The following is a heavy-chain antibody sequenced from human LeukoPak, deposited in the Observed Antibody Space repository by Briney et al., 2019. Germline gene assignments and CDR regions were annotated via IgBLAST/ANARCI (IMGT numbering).Heavy chain of an antibody. CDR2: IYYSGST. J-gene: IGHJ4*02. CDR3: ARRLRYFDWLPQSPVDY. Sequence: SETLSLTCTVSGGSVSSGSYYWSWIRQPPGKGLEWIGYIYYSGSTNYNPSLKSRVTISVDTSKNQFSLKLSSVTAADTAVYYCARRLRYFDWLPQSPVDYWGQGTLVTVSS. D-gene: IGHD3-9*01. V-gene: IGHV4-61*01. CDR1: GGSVSSGSYY.